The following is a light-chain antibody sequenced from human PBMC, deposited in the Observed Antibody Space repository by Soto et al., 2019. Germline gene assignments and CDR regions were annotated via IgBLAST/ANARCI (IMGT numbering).Light chain of an antibody. J-gene: IGKJ5*01. V-gene: IGKV1-33*01. CDR3: KQFYDLPIT. Sequence: DIQMTQSPSSLSASIGDRVSFTCQASQDISKFLNWYQQQPGKAPKVLIYDAYKLQTGVPSRFSGRGSGKDFTFTISSLQPDDSGTYYCKQFYDLPITFGQGTRLEIK. CDR2: DAY. CDR1: QDISKF.